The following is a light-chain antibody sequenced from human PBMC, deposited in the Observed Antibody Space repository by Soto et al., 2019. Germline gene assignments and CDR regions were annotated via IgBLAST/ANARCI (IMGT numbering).Light chain of an antibody. J-gene: IGLJ2*01. CDR2: DVS. CDR1: SSDVGGYNY. V-gene: IGLV2-14*01. Sequence: QSALTQPASVSGSPGQSITISCTGTSSDVGGYNYVSWYQQHPGKAPKLMFYDVSNRPSGVSNRFSGSKSGNTASLTISGPQAEDEADYYCSSSPSSSTPPFGGGTQLTVL. CDR3: SSSPSSSTPP.